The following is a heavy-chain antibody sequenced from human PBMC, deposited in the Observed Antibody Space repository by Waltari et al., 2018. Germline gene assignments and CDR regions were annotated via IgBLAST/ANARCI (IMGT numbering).Heavy chain of an antibody. V-gene: IGHV3-74*01. J-gene: IGHJ4*02. CDR1: GFTSSRYW. CDR2: INSDGSST. CDR3: ARGRYSSSWFKGGYYFDY. D-gene: IGHD6-13*01. Sequence: EVQLVESGGGLVQPGGSLRLSCAASGFTSSRYWRPWVRQAPGKGLVWVSRINSDGSSTSYADSVKGRFTISRDNAKNTLYLQMNSLRAEDTAVYYCARGRYSSSWFKGGYYFDYWGQGTLVTVSS.